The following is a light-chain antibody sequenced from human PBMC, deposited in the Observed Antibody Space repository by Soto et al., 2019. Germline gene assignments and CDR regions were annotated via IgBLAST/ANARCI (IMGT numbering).Light chain of an antibody. CDR3: SSSAGSPV. V-gene: IGLV2-8*01. J-gene: IGLJ2*01. Sequence: QSALTQPPSASGSPGQSVTISCTGTSSDVGGYNYVSWYQQHPGKAPKLMIYEVSKRPSGVPDRFSGSKSGNTASLTVSGLQAEDEADYYCSSSAGSPVFGGGTKVTVL. CDR2: EVS. CDR1: SSDVGGYNY.